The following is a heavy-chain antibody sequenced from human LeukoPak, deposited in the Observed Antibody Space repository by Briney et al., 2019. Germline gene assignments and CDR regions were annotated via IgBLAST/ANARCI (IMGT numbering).Heavy chain of an antibody. CDR2: INHSGST. J-gene: IGHJ4*02. CDR3: ARVRYYYGSGTSHKMKREFDY. CDR1: GGSFSGYY. V-gene: IGHV4-34*01. Sequence: SETLSLTCAVYGGSFSGYYWSWIRQPPGKGLEWIGEINHSGSTNYNPSLKSRVTISVDTSKNQFSLKLSSVTAADTAVYYCARVRYYYGSGTSHKMKREFDYWGQGTLVTVSS. D-gene: IGHD3-10*01.